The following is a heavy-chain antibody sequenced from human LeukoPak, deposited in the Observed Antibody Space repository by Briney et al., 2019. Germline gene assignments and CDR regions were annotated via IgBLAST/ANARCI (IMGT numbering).Heavy chain of an antibody. J-gene: IGHJ4*02. V-gene: IGHV3-48*02. CDR1: GFTFSSYS. CDR3: VRDRYYSFDY. Sequence: GGSLRLSCAPSGFTFSSYSMNWVRQAPGKGLEWLSYISSSSSAIYYADSVKGRFTISRDNAKNSLYLQMNSLRDEDTAVYYCVRDRYYSFDYWGQGTVVTVSS. CDR2: ISSSSSAI. D-gene: IGHD1-26*01.